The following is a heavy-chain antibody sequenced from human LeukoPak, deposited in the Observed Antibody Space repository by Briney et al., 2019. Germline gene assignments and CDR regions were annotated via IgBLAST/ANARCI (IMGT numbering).Heavy chain of an antibody. CDR2: ISGSSDDI. CDR3: ARGAEYDGSGSYYDGNWFDP. V-gene: IGHV3-48*01. J-gene: IGHJ5*02. CDR1: GFTFSSHR. D-gene: IGHD3-10*01. Sequence: GGSLRFSCAASGFTFSSHRMNSVRQARGKGLEWVADISGSSDDIHYADSVTGRFTISRDNAKNSVYLQMNSLRVEDTAVYYCARGAEYDGSGSYYDGNWFDPWGQGTLVTVSS.